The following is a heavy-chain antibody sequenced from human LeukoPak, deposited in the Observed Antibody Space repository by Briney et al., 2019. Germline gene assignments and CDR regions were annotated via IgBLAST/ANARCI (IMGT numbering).Heavy chain of an antibody. CDR1: GFTFSDYY. Sequence: GGSLRLSCAASGFTFSDYYMSWIRQAPGKGLEWVAVISYDGSNKYYADSVKGRFTISRDNSKNTLYLQMNSLRAEDTAVYYCAREGGGSMYYFDYWGQGTLVTVSS. D-gene: IGHD1-26*01. J-gene: IGHJ4*02. CDR2: ISYDGSNK. CDR3: AREGGGSMYYFDY. V-gene: IGHV3-30-3*01.